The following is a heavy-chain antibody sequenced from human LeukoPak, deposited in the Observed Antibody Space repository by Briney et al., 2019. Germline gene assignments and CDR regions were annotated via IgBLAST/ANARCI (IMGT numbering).Heavy chain of an antibody. CDR3: ARRNYGDSRRWVDP. J-gene: IGHJ5*02. Sequence: GASVKVSCKASGYTFTSYDINWVRQATGQGLGWMGWMNLNSGNTGYAQKFQGRVTMTRNTSITTAYMELSSLRSEDTAIYYCARRNYGDSRRWVDPWGQGTLVAVSS. D-gene: IGHD4-17*01. CDR1: GYTFTSYD. V-gene: IGHV1-8*01. CDR2: MNLNSGNT.